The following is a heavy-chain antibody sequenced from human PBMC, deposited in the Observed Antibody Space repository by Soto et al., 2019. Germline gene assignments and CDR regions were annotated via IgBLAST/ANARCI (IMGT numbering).Heavy chain of an antibody. CDR3: ARDGGFYYGMDV. J-gene: IGHJ6*02. Sequence: QVQLQESGPGLVKPSETLSLTCTVSGGSIGSYYWNWIRQPPGKGLEWIGYIYYSGSTNYNPSLKSRVTISGDTSKNQFSLKLSSVPAADTAVYYCARDGGFYYGMDVWGQGTTVTVSS. V-gene: IGHV4-59*01. D-gene: IGHD3-3*01. CDR1: GGSIGSYY. CDR2: IYYSGST.